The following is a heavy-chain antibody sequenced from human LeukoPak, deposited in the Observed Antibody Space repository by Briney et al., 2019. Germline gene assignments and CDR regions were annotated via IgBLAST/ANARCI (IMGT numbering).Heavy chain of an antibody. CDR1: GFTFSRYA. CDR2: ISDDGTFT. J-gene: IGHJ4*02. CDR3: VRCGEPKAQYNYYKS. V-gene: IGHV3-30-3*01. D-gene: IGHD2-21*01. Sequence: GGSLRLSCAASGFTFSRYAMYWVRQAPGKGLEWVAVISDDGTFTLYGDSVRGRFTISRDSSKNTLYLQMNSLRPEDTAIYYCVRCGEPKAQYNYYKSWGQGTLVTVSS.